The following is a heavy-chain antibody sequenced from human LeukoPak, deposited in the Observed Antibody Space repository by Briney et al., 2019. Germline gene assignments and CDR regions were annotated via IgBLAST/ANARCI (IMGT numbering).Heavy chain of an antibody. CDR3: TRGGLGATFF. CDR1: GFTFGDYA. D-gene: IGHD1-26*01. CDR2: IRRKADGGAT. J-gene: IGHJ4*02. Sequence: PGGSLRLSCTASGFTFGDYAMSWVRQAPGKGLEWVGFIRRKADGGATAYAASVKGRFTISRDDSKSIAYLQMNSLKTEDTAVYYCTRGGLGATFFWGQGTLVTVSS. V-gene: IGHV3-49*04.